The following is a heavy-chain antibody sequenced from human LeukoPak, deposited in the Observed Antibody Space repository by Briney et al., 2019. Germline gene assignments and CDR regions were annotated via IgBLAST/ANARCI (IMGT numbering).Heavy chain of an antibody. Sequence: GGSLRLSCAASGFTFDDYAMHWVRQAPGKGLEWVSGISGNSGSIGNADSVKGRFAISRDNAKNSLYLQMNSLRAEDTALYYCAKESAYYYGSGSPEYYYYGMDVWGQGTTVTVSS. V-gene: IGHV3-9*01. J-gene: IGHJ6*02. CDR2: ISGNSGSI. D-gene: IGHD3-10*01. CDR3: AKESAYYYGSGSPEYYYYGMDV. CDR1: GFTFDDYA.